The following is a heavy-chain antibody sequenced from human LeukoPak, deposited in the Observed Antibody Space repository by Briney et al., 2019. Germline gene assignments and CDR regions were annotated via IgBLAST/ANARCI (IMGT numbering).Heavy chain of an antibody. CDR3: ARAGGSLRYFDWLYHVGAFDI. V-gene: IGHV1-18*01. J-gene: IGHJ3*02. D-gene: IGHD3-9*01. CDR1: GYTFTSYG. CDR2: ISAYNGNT. Sequence: ASVKVSCKASGYTFTSYGISWVRQAPGQGLEWMGWISAYNGNTNYAQKLQGRVTMTTDISTSTAYMELRSLRSDDTAVYYCARAGGSLRYFDWLYHVGAFDIWGQGTMVTVSS.